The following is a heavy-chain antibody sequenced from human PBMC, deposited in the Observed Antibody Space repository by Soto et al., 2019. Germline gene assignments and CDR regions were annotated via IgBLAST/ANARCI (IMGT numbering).Heavy chain of an antibody. CDR3: AKGLLAIVGTTLPRDAFNI. Sequence: GASVKVSCKASGGTFSSYGISWVRQAPGEGLEWMGGIIPIFGTANYAQKFQGRVTITADESTSTAYMELNSLRPEDTDVYYCAKGLLAIVGTTLPRDAFNIWGQGTMVTVSS. J-gene: IGHJ3*02. CDR2: IIPIFGTA. V-gene: IGHV1-69*13. D-gene: IGHD1-26*01. CDR1: GGTFSSYG.